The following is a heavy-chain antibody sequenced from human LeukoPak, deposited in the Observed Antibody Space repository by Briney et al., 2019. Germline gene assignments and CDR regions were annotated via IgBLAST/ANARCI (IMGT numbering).Heavy chain of an antibody. J-gene: IGHJ4*02. CDR2: ISAYNGNT. D-gene: IGHD2-2*01. Sequence: ASVKVSCKASGYTFTNYGISWVRQAPGQGLEWMGWISAYNGNTNYAHQLQGRVTMTTDASTRTAYMELRSLRSEDTAVYYCARVESTRAIDYWGQGTLVTVSS. CDR1: GYTFTNYG. CDR3: ARVESTRAIDY. V-gene: IGHV1-18*01.